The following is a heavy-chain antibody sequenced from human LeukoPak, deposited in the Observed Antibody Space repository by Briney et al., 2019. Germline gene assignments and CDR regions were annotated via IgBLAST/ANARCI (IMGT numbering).Heavy chain of an antibody. D-gene: IGHD2-15*01. Sequence: GGSLRLSCAASGFTVSSIYMGWVRQAPGKGLEWVSVIYSGGSTYYADSVKGRFTIFRDNSKNTLYLQMNSLRAEDTAVYYCAYCSGGSCDGHFRWGQGTLVTVSS. V-gene: IGHV3-66*01. CDR3: AYCSGGSCDGHFR. J-gene: IGHJ4*02. CDR1: GFTVSSIY. CDR2: IYSGGST.